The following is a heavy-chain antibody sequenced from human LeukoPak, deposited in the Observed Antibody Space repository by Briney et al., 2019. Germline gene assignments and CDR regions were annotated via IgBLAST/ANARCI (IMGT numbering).Heavy chain of an antibody. Sequence: ASVKVSCKASGYTFTSYAMHWVRHAPGQRLEWMGWINAGNGNTKYSQEFQGRVTITRDTSASTAYMELSSLRSEDMAVYYCARDFGYYDSSGYYYEWFDPWGQGTLVTVSS. CDR3: ARDFGYYDSSGYYYEWFDP. CDR1: GYTFTSYA. D-gene: IGHD3-22*01. J-gene: IGHJ5*02. CDR2: INAGNGNT. V-gene: IGHV1-3*03.